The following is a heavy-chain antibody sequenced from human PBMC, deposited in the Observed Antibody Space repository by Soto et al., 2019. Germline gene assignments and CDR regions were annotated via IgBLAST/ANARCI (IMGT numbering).Heavy chain of an antibody. CDR2: IGGSAGST. V-gene: IGHV3-23*01. CDR3: VKRAGFLAQRPLDY. D-gene: IGHD6-19*01. CDR1: GFVVSSYA. Sequence: EVQLLESGGGLVQPAGSLRLSCAASGFVVSSYAMSWVRQAPGKGLEWVSIIGGSAGSTYYADSVKGRFTISRDSSKNTLYQQMHSLPAEDTAVYYCVKRAGFLAQRPLDYWGQRIQV. J-gene: IGHJ4*02.